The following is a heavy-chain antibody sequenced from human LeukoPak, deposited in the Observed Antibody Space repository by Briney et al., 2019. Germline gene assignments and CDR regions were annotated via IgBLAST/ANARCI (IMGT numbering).Heavy chain of an antibody. V-gene: IGHV3-33*01. CDR2: IWINGRDE. CDR1: GFTFGIYG. J-gene: IGHJ6*02. CDR3: ARGKGSGRFGYFYYGVDV. D-gene: IGHD3-10*01. Sequence: PARSLRLSCAASGFTFGIYGMHWVRQAPGKGLEWVASIWINGRDETYVDSVKGRFTISRDNSTLFLQMNSLRPDDTAIYFCARGKGSGRFGYFYYGVDVWGQGTTVTVSS.